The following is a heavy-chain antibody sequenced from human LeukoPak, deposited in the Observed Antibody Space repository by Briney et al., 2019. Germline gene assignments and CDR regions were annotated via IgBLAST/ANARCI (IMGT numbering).Heavy chain of an antibody. V-gene: IGHV4-34*01. J-gene: IGHJ5*02. D-gene: IGHD2-2*01. Sequence: PSETLSLTCAVYGGSFSGYYWSWIRQPPGKGLEWIGEINHSGSTNYNPSLKSRVTISVDTSKNQFSLKLSSVTAADTAVYYCARRGYYAVRPHAHRWGQGTLVTVSS. CDR1: GGSFSGYY. CDR3: ARRGYYAVRPHAHR. CDR2: INHSGST.